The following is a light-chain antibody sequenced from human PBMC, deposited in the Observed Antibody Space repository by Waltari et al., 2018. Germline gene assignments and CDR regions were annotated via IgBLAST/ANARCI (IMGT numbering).Light chain of an antibody. CDR2: EVS. J-gene: IGLJ2*01. CDR3: CSFAGSYTFVV. Sequence: QSALTQPASVSGSPGQSMTISCTGTSGDVGSDNLVSWYQQYPGKVPKLLIYEVSKRPSGVSNRFSGSKSGNTASLTISGLQADDEADYYCCSFAGSYTFVVFGGGTKVTVL. V-gene: IGLV2-23*02. CDR1: SGDVGSDNL.